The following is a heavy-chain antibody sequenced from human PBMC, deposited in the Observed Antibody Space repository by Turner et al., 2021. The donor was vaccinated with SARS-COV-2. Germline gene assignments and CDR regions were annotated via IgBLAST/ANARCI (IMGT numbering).Heavy chain of an antibody. J-gene: IGHJ4*02. D-gene: IGHD1-26*01. CDR2: ISAYNGNT. CDR1: GYTFTSYG. Sequence: QVQPVQYGAEVKKPGASVKVSCKASGYTFTSYGISWVRQAPGQGLEWMGWISAYNGNTNYAQKLQGRVTMTTDTSTSTAYMELRSLRSDDTAVYYCARDGRSTRVFGEFDYWGQGTLVTVSS. V-gene: IGHV1-18*01. CDR3: ARDGRSTRVFGEFDY.